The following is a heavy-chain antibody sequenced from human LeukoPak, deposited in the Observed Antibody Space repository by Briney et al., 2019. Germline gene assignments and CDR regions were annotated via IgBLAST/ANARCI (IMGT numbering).Heavy chain of an antibody. CDR1: GFTVSSNY. CDR2: IYSGGST. CDR3: RVERWLHSGYFDY. D-gene: IGHD5-24*01. V-gene: IGHV3-66*01. J-gene: IGHJ4*02. Sequence: PGGSLRLSCAASGFTVSSNYMSWVRQAPGKGLEWVSVIYSGGSTYYADSVKGRFTISRDNSKNTLYLQMNSLRAEDTAVYYCRVERWLHSGYFDYWGQGTLVTVSS.